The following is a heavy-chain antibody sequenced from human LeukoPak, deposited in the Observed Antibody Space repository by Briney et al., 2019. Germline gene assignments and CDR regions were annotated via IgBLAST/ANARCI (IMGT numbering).Heavy chain of an antibody. J-gene: IGHJ5*02. CDR1: GYTFTGYY. V-gene: IGHV1-2*02. Sequence: ASVKVSCKASGYTFTGYYMHWVRQAPGQGLEWMGWINPDSGGTNYAQKFQGRVTMTRDTSISTAYMELSRLRSDDTAVYYCARLFGSSSEDWFAPWGQGTLVTVSS. CDR2: INPDSGGT. D-gene: IGHD6-6*01. CDR3: ARLFGSSSEDWFAP.